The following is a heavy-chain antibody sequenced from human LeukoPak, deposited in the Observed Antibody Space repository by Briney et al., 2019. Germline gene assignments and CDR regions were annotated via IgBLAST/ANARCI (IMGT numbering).Heavy chain of an antibody. CDR2: INSDGSSI. CDR1: GFTFSSYW. D-gene: IGHD3-22*01. J-gene: IGHJ6*02. Sequence: PGGSLRLSCAASGFTFSSYWMHWVRHAPGKGLVWVSRINSDGSSIRYADSVKGRFTISRDNAKKTLYLQMNSLRAEDTAVYHCARSHYYDNSGQFYYYYGLDVWGQGTTVTVSS. CDR3: ARSHYYDNSGQFYYYYGLDV. V-gene: IGHV3-74*01.